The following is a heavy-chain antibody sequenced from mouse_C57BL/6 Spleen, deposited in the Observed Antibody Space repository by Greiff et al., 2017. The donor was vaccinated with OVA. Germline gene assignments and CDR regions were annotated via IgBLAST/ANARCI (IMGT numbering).Heavy chain of an antibody. J-gene: IGHJ4*01. V-gene: IGHV5-9-1*02. D-gene: IGHD2-5*01. CDR1: GFTFSSYA. CDR3: TRESSNYGAMDY. Sequence: EVHLVESGEGLVKPGGSLKLSCAASGFTFSSYAMSWVRQTPEKRLEWVAYISSGGDYIYYADTVKGRFTISRDNARNTLYLQMSRLKSEDTAMYYGTRESSNYGAMDYWGQGTSVTVSS. CDR2: ISSGGDYI.